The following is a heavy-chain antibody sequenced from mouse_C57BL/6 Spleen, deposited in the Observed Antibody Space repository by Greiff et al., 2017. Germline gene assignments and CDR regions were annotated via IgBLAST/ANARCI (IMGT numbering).Heavy chain of an antibody. CDR3: TRNYYGSSYPAWFAY. Sequence: EVQLQQSGAELVRPGASVKLSCTASGFNIKDDYMHWVKQRPEQGLEWIGWIDPENGDTEYASKFQGKATITADTSSNTAYLQLSILTAEDTSVYYCTRNYYGSSYPAWFAYWGQGTLVTFSA. V-gene: IGHV14-4*01. CDR2: IDPENGDT. CDR1: GFNIKDDY. D-gene: IGHD1-1*01. J-gene: IGHJ3*01.